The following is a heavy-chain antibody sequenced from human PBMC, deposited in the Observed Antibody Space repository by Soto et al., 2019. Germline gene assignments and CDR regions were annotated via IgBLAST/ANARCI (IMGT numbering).Heavy chain of an antibody. D-gene: IGHD3-22*01. CDR3: ARDGYDSSGYYFDY. CDR1: GFTFSSYA. Sequence: GGSLRLSCAASGFTFSSYAMHWVRQAPGKGLEWVAVISYDGSNKYYADSVKGRFAISRDNSKNTLYLQMNSLRAEDTAVYYCARDGYDSSGYYFDYWGQGTLVTVS. CDR2: ISYDGSNK. J-gene: IGHJ4*02. V-gene: IGHV3-30*09.